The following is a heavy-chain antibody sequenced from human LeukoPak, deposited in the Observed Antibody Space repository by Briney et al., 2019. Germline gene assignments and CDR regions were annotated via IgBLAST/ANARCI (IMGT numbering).Heavy chain of an antibody. J-gene: IGHJ4*02. D-gene: IGHD2-2*02. CDR2: INHTGST. V-gene: IGHV4-34*01. Sequence: PSETLSLTCAVYVGSFNGYYWSWIRQPPGKGLEWIGEINHTGSTNYNPSLKSRVTMSVDTSKNQFSLNLNSVTAADTAVCYCARRNTVGYDYWGQGNLVTVSS. CDR3: ARRNTVGYDY. CDR1: VGSFNGYY.